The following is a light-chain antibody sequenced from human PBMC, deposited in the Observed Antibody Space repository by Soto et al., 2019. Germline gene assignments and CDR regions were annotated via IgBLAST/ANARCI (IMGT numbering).Light chain of an antibody. CDR1: SSDIGTYDY. J-gene: IGLJ1*01. CDR2: EVS. V-gene: IGLV2-8*01. CDR3: CSYGGGNNFYV. Sequence: QSVLTQLPSASGSPGQSVTISCTGTSSDIGTYDYVSWYQHLPDKAPKLIIYEVSKRPSEVPDRFSGSKSGNTASLTVSGLQAEDEGDYYCCSYGGGNNFYVFGTGTKVTVL.